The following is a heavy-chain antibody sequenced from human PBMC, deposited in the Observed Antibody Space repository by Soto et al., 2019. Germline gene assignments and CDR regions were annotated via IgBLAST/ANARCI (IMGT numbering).Heavy chain of an antibody. CDR2: ITHSGST. V-gene: IGHV4-34*01. J-gene: IGHJ6*02. CDR3: ARDQPPLYYDFWSGYYSAAGGYGMDV. D-gene: IGHD3-3*01. CDR1: GGSFGGYY. Sequence: SETMSLTCTVYGGSFGGYYWSWIRQPPGKGLERIGEITHSGSTNYNPSLKSRVTRSVDTSKNQCSLKLSSVTAADTAVYYCARDQPPLYYDFWSGYYSAAGGYGMDVWGQGTTVTVYS.